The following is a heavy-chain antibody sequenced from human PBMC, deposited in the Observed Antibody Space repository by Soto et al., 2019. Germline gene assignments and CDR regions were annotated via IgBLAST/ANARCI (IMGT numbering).Heavy chain of an antibody. CDR3: ARDAPMHEINYYYYMDV. J-gene: IGHJ6*03. V-gene: IGHV1-69*08. CDR2: IIPILGIA. CDR1: GGTFSSYI. Sequence: QVQLVQSGAEVKKPGSSVKVSCKASGGTFSSYIISWVRQAPGQGLEWMGRIIPILGIANYAQKFQGRVTITADKSTSTAYMELSSLRSEDTAVYYCARDAPMHEINYYYYMDVWSKGTTVTVSS.